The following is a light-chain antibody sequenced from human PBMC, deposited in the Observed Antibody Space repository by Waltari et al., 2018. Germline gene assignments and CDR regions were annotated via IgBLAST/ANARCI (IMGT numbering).Light chain of an antibody. CDR1: QSLLHNNGHIY. V-gene: IGKV2-28*01. Sequence: EIVMTQSPPSLPVPPGAPASISCRSSQSLLHNNGHIYLDWYLQKPGQSPRLLIYLGSTRAAGVPDRFSAGGSGTDFTLRISGVEADDVGLYYCMQVLQNPTFGQGTRLEIK. J-gene: IGKJ2*01. CDR3: MQVLQNPT. CDR2: LGS.